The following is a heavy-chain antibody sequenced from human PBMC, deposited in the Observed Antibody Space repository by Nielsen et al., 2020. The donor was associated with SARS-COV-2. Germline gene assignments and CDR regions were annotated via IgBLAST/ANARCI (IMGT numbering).Heavy chain of an antibody. Sequence: GESLKISCAASGFTFSSYAMSWVRQAPGKGLEWVSAISGSGGSTYYADSVKGRFTISRDNSKNTLYLQMNSLKTEDTAVYYCTAELVITGGFDYWGQGTLVTVSS. D-gene: IGHD3-22*01. J-gene: IGHJ4*02. V-gene: IGHV3-23*01. CDR3: TAELVITGGFDY. CDR1: GFTFSSYA. CDR2: ISGSGGST.